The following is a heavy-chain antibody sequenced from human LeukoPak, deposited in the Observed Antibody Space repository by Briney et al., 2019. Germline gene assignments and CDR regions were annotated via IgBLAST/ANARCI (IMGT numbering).Heavy chain of an antibody. J-gene: IGHJ4*02. V-gene: IGHV3-23*01. CDR3: AKVGGSCYYCLGY. D-gene: IGHD2-15*01. Sequence: GGSLRLSCAASGFTFSSYGMSWVRQAPGKGLEWVSAVSGSGGSTYYADSVKGRFTISRDNSKNTLYLQMNSLRAEDTAVYYCAKVGGSCYYCLGYWGQGTLVTVSS. CDR1: GFTFSSYG. CDR2: VSGSGGST.